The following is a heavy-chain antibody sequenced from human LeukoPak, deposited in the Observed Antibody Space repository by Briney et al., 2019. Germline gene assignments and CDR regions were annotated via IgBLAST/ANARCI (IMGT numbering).Heavy chain of an antibody. CDR3: AKGRVSSWYFDAFDI. CDR1: GFTFSSYS. D-gene: IGHD6-13*01. V-gene: IGHV3-21*04. J-gene: IGHJ3*02. CDR2: ISSSSSYI. Sequence: PGGSLRLSCAASGFTFSSYSMNWVRQAPGKGLEWVSSISSSSSYIYYADSVKGRFTISRDNSKNTLYLQMNSLRAEDTAIYYCAKGRVSSWYFDAFDIWGQGTTVTVSS.